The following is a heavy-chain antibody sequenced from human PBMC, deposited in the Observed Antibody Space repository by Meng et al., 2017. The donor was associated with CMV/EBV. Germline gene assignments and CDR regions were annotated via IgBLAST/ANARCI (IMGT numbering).Heavy chain of an antibody. Sequence: FSGFSRSTSGVGVGWIRQHPGKALEWLALIDWNDDKRYSPSLKSRITINKYTSKNQVVLTMTNMDPVDTATYYCAHSAGRFGEKEFDPWGQGTLVTVSS. V-gene: IGHV2-5*01. J-gene: IGHJ5*02. CDR2: IDWNDDK. D-gene: IGHD3-10*01. CDR1: GFSRSTSGVG. CDR3: AHSAGRFGEKEFDP.